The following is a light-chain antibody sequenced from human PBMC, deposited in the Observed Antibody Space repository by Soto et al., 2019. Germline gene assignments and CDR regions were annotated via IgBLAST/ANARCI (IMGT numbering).Light chain of an antibody. V-gene: IGKV1-6*01. CDR1: QDIRKG. Sequence: AIQMTPSPSSLSASVVTRVTITWRATQDIRKGLGWYQQKPGKAPKLVIYAASNIHSGVPSRFSGSGSGTDFTLTISSLQPEDFATYYCLKDYDYPFKFGLGTKVDIK. J-gene: IGKJ3*01. CDR2: AAS. CDR3: LKDYDYPFK.